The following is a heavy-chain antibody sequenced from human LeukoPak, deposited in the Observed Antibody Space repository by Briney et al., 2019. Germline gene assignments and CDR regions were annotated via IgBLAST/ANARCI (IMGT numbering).Heavy chain of an antibody. CDR2: ISGSGGST. CDR1: GFTFSSYA. Sequence: GGSLRLSCAASGFTFSSYAMSWVRQAPGKGLEWVSAISGSGGSTYYADSVKGRFTISRDNAKNSLYLQMNSLRAEDTAVYYCARGSYYDSSGYVNAFDIWGQGTMVTVSS. J-gene: IGHJ3*02. D-gene: IGHD3-22*01. V-gene: IGHV3-23*01. CDR3: ARGSYYDSSGYVNAFDI.